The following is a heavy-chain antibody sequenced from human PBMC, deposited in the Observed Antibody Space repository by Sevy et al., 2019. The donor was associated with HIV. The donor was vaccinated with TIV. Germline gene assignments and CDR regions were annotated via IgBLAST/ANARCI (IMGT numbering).Heavy chain of an antibody. J-gene: IGHJ4*02. CDR3: ARDVSRGRGWLGGYYFDL. CDR1: GDSISSPDYY. CDR2: IYYTGST. D-gene: IGHD6-19*01. V-gene: IGHV4-30-4*01. Sequence: SETLSLTCNVSGDSISSPDYYWSWIRQSPGRGLEWIGYIYYTGSTYYNPSLKSRVTISVDSSKRQFSLKLKSVTVVDTGMYFCARDVSRGRGWLGGYYFDLWGQGTLVTVSS.